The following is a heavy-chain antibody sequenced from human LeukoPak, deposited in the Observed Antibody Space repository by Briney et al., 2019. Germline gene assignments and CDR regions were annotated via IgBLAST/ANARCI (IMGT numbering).Heavy chain of an antibody. Sequence: PGGSLRLSCAASGFTFSDYYMSWIRQAPGKGLEWVSYISSSSSYTNYADSVKGRFTISRDNAKNSLYLQMNSLRAEDTAVYYCAREGGYCSSTSCYERSSLYYFDYWGQGTLVTVPS. D-gene: IGHD2-2*01. CDR3: AREGGYCSSTSCYERSSLYYFDY. V-gene: IGHV3-11*06. CDR1: GFTFSDYY. CDR2: ISSSSSYT. J-gene: IGHJ4*02.